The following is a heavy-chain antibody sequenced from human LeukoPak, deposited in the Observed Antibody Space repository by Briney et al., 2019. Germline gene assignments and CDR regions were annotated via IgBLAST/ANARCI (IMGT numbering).Heavy chain of an antibody. J-gene: IGHJ4*02. D-gene: IGHD3-3*01. CDR3: ARMSGSRLPGN. V-gene: IGHV3-48*01. CDR1: AFIFSGHW. CDR2: ISNSGSAK. Sequence: GGSLRLSCEGSAFIFSGHWMNWVRQTPGKGLEWVSYISNSGSAKYYAASVKGRFTISRDNGKNSLYLQMNSLRAEDTAVYYCARMSGSRLPGNWGQGTLVTVSS.